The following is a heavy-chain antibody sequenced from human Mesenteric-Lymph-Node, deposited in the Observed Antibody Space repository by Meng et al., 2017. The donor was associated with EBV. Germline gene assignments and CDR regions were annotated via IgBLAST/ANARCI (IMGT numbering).Heavy chain of an antibody. CDR3: AHTSGDLYFDY. CDR2: IYWDDDK. J-gene: IGHJ4*02. V-gene: IGHV2-5*02. Sequence: QTTLKESGPTRVQPPQTITLTCTFCGFSLSTSGVGWGWTRQPPGKALEWLALIYWDDDKRYSPSLKSRLTITKDTSKNQVVLTMTNMDPVDTATYYCAHTSGDLYFDYWGQGTLVTVSS. CDR1: GFSLSTSGVG. D-gene: IGHD3-10*01.